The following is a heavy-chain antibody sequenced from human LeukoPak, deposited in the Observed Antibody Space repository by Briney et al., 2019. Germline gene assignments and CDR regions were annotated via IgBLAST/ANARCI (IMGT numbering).Heavy chain of an antibody. D-gene: IGHD4-23*01. V-gene: IGHV3-30*04. Sequence: GGSLRLSCAASGFTFSSYAMQWVRQAPGKGLEWVAVISYDGSNKYYADSVKCRFTISRDNSKNTLYLQMNSLRAEDTAVYYCARGPGKGPRGYFQHWGQGTLVTVSS. CDR2: ISYDGSNK. CDR1: GFTFSSYA. CDR3: ARGPGKGPRGYFQH. J-gene: IGHJ1*01.